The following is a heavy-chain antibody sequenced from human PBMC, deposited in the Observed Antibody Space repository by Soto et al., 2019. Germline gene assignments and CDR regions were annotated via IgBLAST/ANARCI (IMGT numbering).Heavy chain of an antibody. J-gene: IGHJ3*02. Sequence: ASVKVPCKASGYTFTSYGISWARQAPGQGLEWMGWISAYNGNTNYAQKLQGRVTMTTDTSTSTAYMELRSLRSDDTAVYYCARDVDIVATIVLAFDIWGQGTMVTVSS. CDR2: ISAYNGNT. CDR1: GYTFTSYG. CDR3: ARDVDIVATIVLAFDI. D-gene: IGHD5-12*01. V-gene: IGHV1-18*01.